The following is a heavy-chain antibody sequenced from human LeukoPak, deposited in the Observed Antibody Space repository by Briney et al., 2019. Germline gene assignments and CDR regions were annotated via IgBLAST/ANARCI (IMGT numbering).Heavy chain of an antibody. CDR3: ARESYGEEDN. D-gene: IGHD4-17*01. CDR2: INPSGGST. Sequence: ASVKVSCKASGYTFNSYYMHWVLQAPGQGLEWMGIINPSGGSTSSAQKLQGRVTMTRDTSTSTVYMELSSLRSEDTAVYYCARESYGEEDNWGQGTLVTVSS. V-gene: IGHV1-46*02. J-gene: IGHJ4*02. CDR1: GYTFNSYY.